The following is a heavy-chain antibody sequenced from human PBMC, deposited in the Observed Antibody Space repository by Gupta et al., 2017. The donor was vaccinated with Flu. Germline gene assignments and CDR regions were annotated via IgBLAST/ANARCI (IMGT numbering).Heavy chain of an antibody. V-gene: IGHV3-53*01. CDR1: TVSSNY. D-gene: IGHD1-1*01. Sequence: TVSSNYMSWVRQAPGKGLEWVSIIYGGGSTYYADSVKGRFTISRDNSKNSLYLQMNNLRAEDTAVYYCARGAKETSWYMISWGQGTLVTVSS. J-gene: IGHJ5*02. CDR2: IYGGGST. CDR3: ARGAKETSWYMIS.